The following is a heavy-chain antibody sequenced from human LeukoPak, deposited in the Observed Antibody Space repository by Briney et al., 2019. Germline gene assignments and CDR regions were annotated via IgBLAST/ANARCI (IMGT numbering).Heavy chain of an antibody. J-gene: IGHJ4*02. Sequence: GGSLRLSCVGSGFTFSSYAMSWVRQAPGEGLEWVSTIGSSAYYADSVKGRFTISRDNSKSTLYLQMNNLRAEDTALYYCAKLGFPVFWGQGTLVTVYS. V-gene: IGHV3-23*01. CDR1: GFTFSSYA. CDR2: IGSSA. D-gene: IGHD3-10*01. CDR3: AKLGFPVF.